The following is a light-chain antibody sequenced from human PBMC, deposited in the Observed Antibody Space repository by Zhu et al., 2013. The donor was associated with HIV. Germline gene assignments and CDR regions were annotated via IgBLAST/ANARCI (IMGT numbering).Light chain of an antibody. J-gene: IGLJ3*02. CDR1: SSDVGGHNY. CDR2: EVN. Sequence: QSALTQPASVSGSPGQSITISCTGSSSDVGGHNYVSWYQQRPGKVPKLMIYEVNNRPSGVSNRFSGSKSGNTASLTISGLQAEDEADYYCSSYRSSSTLEVFGGGTKLTVL. CDR3: SSYRSSSTLEV. V-gene: IGLV2-14*01.